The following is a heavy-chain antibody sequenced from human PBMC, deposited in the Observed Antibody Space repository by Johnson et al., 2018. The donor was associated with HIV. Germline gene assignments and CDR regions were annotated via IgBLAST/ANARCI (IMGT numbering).Heavy chain of an antibody. J-gene: IGHJ3*02. CDR1: GFTFSSYW. CDR2: INSDGSST. D-gene: IGHD4-23*01. V-gene: IGHV3-74*01. Sequence: VQLVESGGGLVQPGGSLRLSCAASGFTFSSYWMHWVRQAPGKGLVWVSRINSDGSSTSYADSVKGRFTISRDNSKNTLYLQMNSLRAEDTAVYYCAKSPGKDHGGNSGGIDIWGQGTMVTVSA. CDR3: AKSPGKDHGGNSGGIDI.